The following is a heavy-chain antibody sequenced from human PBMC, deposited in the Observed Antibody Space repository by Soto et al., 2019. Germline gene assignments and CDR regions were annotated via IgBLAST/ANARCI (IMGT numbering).Heavy chain of an antibody. Sequence: ASVKVSCKASGYTFTGYYMHWVRQAPGQGLEWMGWINPNSGGTNYAQKFQGWVTMTRDTSISTAYMELSRLRSDDTAVYDCARERRLTGESWRGGEEYYFDYWGQGTLVTVSA. CDR3: ARERRLTGESWRGGEEYYFDY. CDR2: INPNSGGT. J-gene: IGHJ4*02. CDR1: GYTFTGYY. D-gene: IGHD7-27*01. V-gene: IGHV1-2*04.